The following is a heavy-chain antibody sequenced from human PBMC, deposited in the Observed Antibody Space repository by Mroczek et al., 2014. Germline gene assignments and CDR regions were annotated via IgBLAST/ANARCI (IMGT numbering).Heavy chain of an antibody. CDR1: WVRFSGYV. J-gene: IGHJ5*02. Sequence: QVQLQQWGGRTVEAFGDPVPHLRCLWWVRFSGYVLELDRQPPGMGLEWIGEFKHNSGITNYNPSLKSRVTLSLDTSKNQFSLKLSSVTAADTAVYYCVRGWSGVVAATWGQGTLVTVSS. V-gene: IGHV4-34*01. CDR2: FKHNSGIT. D-gene: IGHD3-3*01. CDR3: VRGWSGVVAAT.